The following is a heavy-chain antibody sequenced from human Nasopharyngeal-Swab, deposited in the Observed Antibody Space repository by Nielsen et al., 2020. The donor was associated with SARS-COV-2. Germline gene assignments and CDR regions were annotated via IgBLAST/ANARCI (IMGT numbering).Heavy chain of an antibody. J-gene: IGHJ4*02. V-gene: IGHV1-69*13. Sequence: SVKDSCKASGGTFSSYAISWVRQAPGQGLEWMGGIIPIFGTANYAQKFQGRVTITADESTSTAYMELSSLRSEDTAVYYCARDQASIAAMDYWGQGTLVTVSS. CDR1: GGTFSSYA. CDR3: ARDQASIAAMDY. CDR2: IIPIFGTA. D-gene: IGHD6-13*01.